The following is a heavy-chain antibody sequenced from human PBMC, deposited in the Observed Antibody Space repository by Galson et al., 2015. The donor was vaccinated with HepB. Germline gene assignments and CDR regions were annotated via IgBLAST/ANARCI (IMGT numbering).Heavy chain of an antibody. Sequence: SLRLSCAASGFTFSSYVMHWVRQALGKGLEWVAVISYDGSNKYYADSVKGRFTISRDNSKNTLYLQMNSLRAEDTAVYYCARVPGYSSGCSHVGGDCYSNAFDIWGQGTMVTVSS. V-gene: IGHV3-30-3*01. J-gene: IGHJ3*02. D-gene: IGHD2-21*01. CDR2: ISYDGSNK. CDR1: GFTFSSYV. CDR3: ARVPGYSSGCSHVGGDCYSNAFDI.